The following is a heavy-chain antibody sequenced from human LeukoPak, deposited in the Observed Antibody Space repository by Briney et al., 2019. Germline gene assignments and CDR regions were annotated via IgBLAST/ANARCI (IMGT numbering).Heavy chain of an antibody. CDR2: INEDGSEK. J-gene: IGHJ4*02. CDR3: ARDHLGYSFDY. V-gene: IGHV3-7*04. CDR1: GFTFSSYW. Sequence: GGSLRLSCAASGFTFSSYWMSWVRQAPGKGLEWLANINEDGSEKYYVDSVKGRFTTSRDNAKNSLDLQMNSLRADDTAVYYCARDHLGYSFDYWGQGTLVTVSS.